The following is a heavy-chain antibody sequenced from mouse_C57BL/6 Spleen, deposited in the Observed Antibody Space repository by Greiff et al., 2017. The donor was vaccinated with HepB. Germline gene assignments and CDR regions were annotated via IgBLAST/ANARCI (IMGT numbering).Heavy chain of an antibody. CDR1: GYAFSSSW. J-gene: IGHJ4*01. V-gene: IGHV1-82*01. Sequence: QVQLKESGPELVKPGASVKISCKASGYAFSSSWMNWVKQRPGKGLEWIGRIYPGDGDTNYNGKFKGKATLTADKSSSTAYMQLSSLTSEDSAVYFCARFGDYEGAMDYWGQGTSVTVSS. CDR3: ARFGDYEGAMDY. CDR2: IYPGDGDT. D-gene: IGHD2-4*01.